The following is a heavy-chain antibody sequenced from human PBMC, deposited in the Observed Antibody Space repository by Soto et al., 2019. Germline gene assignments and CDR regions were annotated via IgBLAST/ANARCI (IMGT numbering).Heavy chain of an antibody. V-gene: IGHV1-18*01. Sequence: ASVKVSCKASGYTFTSYGISWVRQAPGQGLEWMGWISAYNGNTNYAQKLQGRVTMTTDTSTSTAYMELRSLRSDDTAVYYCASHHITTMIAYYYGMDVWGQGTTVTVSS. CDR3: ASHHITTMIAYYYGMDV. CDR2: ISAYNGNT. CDR1: GYTFTSYG. D-gene: IGHD3-22*01. J-gene: IGHJ6*02.